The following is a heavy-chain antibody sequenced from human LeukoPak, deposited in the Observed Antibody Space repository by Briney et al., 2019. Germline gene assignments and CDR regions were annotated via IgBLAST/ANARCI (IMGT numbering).Heavy chain of an antibody. CDR2: INPNNGGT. CDR1: GYTFTGYY. CDR3: ARVEGSSWYSY. V-gene: IGHV1-2*02. J-gene: IGHJ4*02. Sequence: GASVKVSCKASGYTFTGYYMHWVRQAPGQGLEWMGWINPNNGGTNYAQKFQGRVTMTRDTSISTAYMELSRLRSDDTAVYYCARVEGSSWYSYWGQGTLVTVSS. D-gene: IGHD6-13*01.